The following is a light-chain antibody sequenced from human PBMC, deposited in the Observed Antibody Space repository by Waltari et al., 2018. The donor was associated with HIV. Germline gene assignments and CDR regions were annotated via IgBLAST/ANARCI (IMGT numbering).Light chain of an antibody. CDR3: SSYTSSSTWV. J-gene: IGLJ3*02. Sequence: QSALTQPASVSGSPGQSITISCTGTSGDVGSYNLVSWYQQHPGKAPKLMIYEGSKRPSGVSNRFSGSKSGLTASLTISGLQVEDEGDYYCSSYTSSSTWVFGGGTKLTVL. CDR2: EGS. CDR1: SGDVGSYNL. V-gene: IGLV2-14*02.